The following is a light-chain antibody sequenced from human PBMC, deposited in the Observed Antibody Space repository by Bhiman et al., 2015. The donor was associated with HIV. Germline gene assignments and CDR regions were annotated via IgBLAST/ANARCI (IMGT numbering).Light chain of an antibody. V-gene: IGLV3-25*02. Sequence: SYELTQPPSVSVSPGQTARITCSGDALPKQYAYWYQQHPGKAPKLMIYDVSNRPSGVSNRFSGSQSGTSASLAISGLRAEDEADYYCQSYDNSLSGHVIFGGGTKLTVL. CDR3: QSYDNSLSGHVI. J-gene: IGLJ2*01. CDR1: ALPKQY. CDR2: DVS.